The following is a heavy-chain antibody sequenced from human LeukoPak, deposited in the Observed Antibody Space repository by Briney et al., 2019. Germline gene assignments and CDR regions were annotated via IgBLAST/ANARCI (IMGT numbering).Heavy chain of an antibody. V-gene: IGHV4-38-2*02. CDR2: THHSGAT. CDR1: GYSISSGYF. D-gene: IGHD7-27*01. Sequence: SETLSLTCSVSGYSISSGYFWGWIRPPPGKGPEWIATTHHSGATYYNPSLKSRVTLSVDTSKNPVSLKMTSVTAADTAVYYCTREVWGSTFPDYWGQGTLVTVSS. CDR3: TREVWGSTFPDY. J-gene: IGHJ4*02.